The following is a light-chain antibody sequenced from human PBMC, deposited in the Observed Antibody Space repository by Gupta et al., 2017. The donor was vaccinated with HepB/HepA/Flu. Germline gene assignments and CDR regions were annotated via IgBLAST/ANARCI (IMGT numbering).Light chain of an antibody. V-gene: IGLV1-40*01. J-gene: IGLJ3*02. CDR3: QSYDSSLSGSV. CDR2: SNN. CDR1: SSNIGTGYD. Sequence: QSVLTQPPSVSGAPGQRVTISCTGSSSNIGTGYDVHWYQQLPGTAPNLLIYSNNNRPSGVPDRFSGSKSGTSASLAITGLQAEDEADYYCQSYDSSLSGSVFGGGTKLTVL.